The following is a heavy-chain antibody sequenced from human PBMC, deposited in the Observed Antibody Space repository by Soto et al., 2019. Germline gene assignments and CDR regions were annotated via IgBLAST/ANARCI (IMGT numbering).Heavy chain of an antibody. D-gene: IGHD6-6*01. CDR1: GESISSGGYY. CDR2: IYDTESA. CDR3: ARASSSSSAADH. V-gene: IGHV4-31*03. J-gene: IGHJ4*02. Sequence: QVQLQESGPGLVTASQTLSLICNVSGESISSGGYYLSWIRHHPGKGLEWIGYIYDTESAYYNPSLNSRVTISIDTSKNHFAMKLSSVTAADTAVYYCARASSSSSAADHWGQGTLITVSS.